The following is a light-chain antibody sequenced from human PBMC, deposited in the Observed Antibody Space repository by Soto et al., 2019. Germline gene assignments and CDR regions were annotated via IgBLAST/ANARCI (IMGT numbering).Light chain of an antibody. CDR2: DAS. CDR3: QQYNSYSGYT. J-gene: IGKJ2*01. V-gene: IGKV1-5*01. Sequence: DIQMTQSPSTLSGSVGDRVTITCRASQTISSWLAWYQQKPGKAPKLLIYDASSLESGVPSRFSGSGSGTEFTLTISSLQPDDFATYYCQQYNSYSGYTFGQGTKVDIK. CDR1: QTISSW.